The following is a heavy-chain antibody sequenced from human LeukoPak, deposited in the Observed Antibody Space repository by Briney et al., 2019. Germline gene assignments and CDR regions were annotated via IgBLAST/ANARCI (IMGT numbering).Heavy chain of an antibody. CDR1: GGSISSYY. D-gene: IGHD1-1*01. CDR3: ARWYNWNDVGYFDY. CDR2: IYYSGST. V-gene: IGHV4-59*01. J-gene: IGHJ4*02. Sequence: SETLSLTCTVSGGSISSYYWSWLRQPPGKGLEWIGYIYYSGSTNYNPSLKRRVTISVDTSKNQFSLKLSSVTAADTAVYYCARWYNWNDVGYFDYWGQGTLVTVSS.